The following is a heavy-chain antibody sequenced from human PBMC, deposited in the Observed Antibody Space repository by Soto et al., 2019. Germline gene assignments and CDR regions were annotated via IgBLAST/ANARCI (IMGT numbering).Heavy chain of an antibody. J-gene: IGHJ6*02. CDR1: GGTFSSSA. D-gene: IGHD4-4*01. Sequence: QVQLVQSGAEMKEPGSSVKVSCKTSGGTFSSSAISWLRQAPGQGLEWMGGIIPLFRTPDYAQKFQGRVTIAADESTSTASMELSSPRSEDTAVYYCARDNDRLQLGGNYCYILDVWGQGTTITVSS. CDR3: ARDNDRLQLGGNYCYILDV. CDR2: IIPLFRTP. V-gene: IGHV1-69*12.